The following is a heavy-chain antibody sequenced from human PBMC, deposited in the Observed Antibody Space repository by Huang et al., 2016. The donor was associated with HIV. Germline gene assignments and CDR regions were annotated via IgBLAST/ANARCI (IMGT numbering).Heavy chain of an antibody. J-gene: IGHJ3*02. CDR1: GGSITSSSYY. V-gene: IGHV4-39*01. D-gene: IGHD3-22*01. CDR2: IYYSGST. Sequence: QLQLQGSGPGLVKPSETLSLTCTVSGGSITSSSYYWGWIRQPPGKGLEWVGSIYYSGSTDYNRSLKSRVTVSGEPSKNQFSLKLSSVTAADTAVYYCARHFSYYDSSGYTPWDAFDIWGQGTMVTVSS. CDR3: ARHFSYYDSSGYTPWDAFDI.